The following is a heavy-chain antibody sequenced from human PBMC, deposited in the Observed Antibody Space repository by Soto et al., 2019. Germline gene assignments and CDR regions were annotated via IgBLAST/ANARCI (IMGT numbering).Heavy chain of an antibody. CDR2: IYYSGST. J-gene: IGHJ4*02. D-gene: IGHD3-22*01. CDR3: ARHFYYDSSGYLSGNFDY. V-gene: IGHV4-61*08. Sequence: PSETLSLTCTVSGGSFSSSPGYYWSWIRQPPGKGLEWIGYIYYSGSTNYNPSLKSRVTISVDTSKNQFSLKLSSVTAADTAVYYCARHFYYDSSGYLSGNFDYWGQGTLVTVSS. CDR1: GGSFSSSPGYY.